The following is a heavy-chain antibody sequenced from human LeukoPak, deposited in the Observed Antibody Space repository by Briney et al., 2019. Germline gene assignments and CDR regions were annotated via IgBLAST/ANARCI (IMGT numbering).Heavy chain of an antibody. D-gene: IGHD2-2*01. Sequence: PSETLSLTCTVSGGSISSYYWSWIRQPPGKGLEWIGYIYYSGSTNYNPSLKSRVTISVDTSKNQFSLKLSSVTAADTAVYYCAREYCSSTSCPFDYWGQGTLVTVSS. CDR1: GGSISSYY. J-gene: IGHJ4*02. CDR2: IYYSGST. CDR3: AREYCSSTSCPFDY. V-gene: IGHV4-59*01.